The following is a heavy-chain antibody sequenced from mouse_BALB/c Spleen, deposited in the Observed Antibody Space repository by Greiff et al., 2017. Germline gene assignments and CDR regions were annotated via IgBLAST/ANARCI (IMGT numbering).Heavy chain of an antibody. J-gene: IGHJ3*01. CDR2: ISNGGGST. CDR1: GFTFSSYT. CDR3: ARGGGR. D-gene: IGHD3-3*01. Sequence: EVKLMESGGGLVQPGGSLKLSCAASGFTFSSYTMSWVRQTPEKRLEWVAYISNGGGSTYYPDTVKGRFTISRDNAKNTLYLQMSSLKSEDTAMYYCARGGGRWGQGTLVTVSA. V-gene: IGHV5-12-2*01.